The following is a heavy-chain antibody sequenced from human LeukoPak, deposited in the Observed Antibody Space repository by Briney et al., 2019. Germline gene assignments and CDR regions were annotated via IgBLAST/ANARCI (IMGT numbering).Heavy chain of an antibody. V-gene: IGHV3-49*04. Sequence: GGSLRLSCTASGFAFGDYAMTWVRQAPGKGLEWVGFIASETYGGTAEYAASVKGRFTISRDDSKSIAYLQMNSLKTEDTAVYYCTRDQTPYYWGQGTLATVSS. CDR3: TRDQTPYY. CDR2: IASETYGGTA. CDR1: GFAFGDYA. J-gene: IGHJ4*02.